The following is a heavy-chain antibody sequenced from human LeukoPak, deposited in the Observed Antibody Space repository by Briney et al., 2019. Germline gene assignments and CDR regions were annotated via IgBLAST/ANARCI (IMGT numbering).Heavy chain of an antibody. J-gene: IGHJ6*03. D-gene: IGHD3-22*01. V-gene: IGHV3-21*01. CDR3: ARDPHYYDSSDTYYDYYMDV. Sequence: GGSLRLSCAASGFTFSSYSMNWVRQAPGKGLQWVSSISISSRYIYYADSVKGRFTISRDNAKNSLYLQMNRLRAEDTAVYYCARDPHYYDSSDTYYDYYMDVWGKGTTVTVSS. CDR1: GFTFSSYS. CDR2: ISISSRYI.